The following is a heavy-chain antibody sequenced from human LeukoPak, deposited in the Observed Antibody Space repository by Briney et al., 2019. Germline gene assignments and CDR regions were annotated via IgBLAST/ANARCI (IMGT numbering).Heavy chain of an antibody. CDR3: ARVLPPSANYGDYPFDY. CDR2: INAGNGDT. CDR1: GYTFTNYA. Sequence: GASVKVSCKASGYTFTNYAIHWVRQAPGQRLEWMGWINAGNGDTKYSQKFQARVTITRDTSASTAYMELSSLRSEDTAVYYCARVLPPSANYGDYPFDYWGQGTLVTVSS. J-gene: IGHJ4*02. D-gene: IGHD4-17*01. V-gene: IGHV1-3*01.